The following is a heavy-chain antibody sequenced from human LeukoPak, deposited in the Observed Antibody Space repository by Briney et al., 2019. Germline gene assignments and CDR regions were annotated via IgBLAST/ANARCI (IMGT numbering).Heavy chain of an antibody. J-gene: IGHJ4*02. Sequence: ASVKVSCKASGYTFTGYYMHWVRQAPGQGLEWMGWINPNSGGTNYAQKFQGRVTMTRDTSISTAYMELRSLRSDDTAVYYCASRRDGYNSLNYWGQGTLVTVSS. CDR2: INPNSGGT. V-gene: IGHV1-2*02. CDR3: ASRRDGYNSLNY. D-gene: IGHD5-24*01. CDR1: GYTFTGYY.